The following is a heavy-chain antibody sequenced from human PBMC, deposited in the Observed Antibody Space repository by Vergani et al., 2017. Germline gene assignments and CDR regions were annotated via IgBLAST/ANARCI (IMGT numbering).Heavy chain of an antibody. CDR1: GFTFRIYG. Sequence: QVQLVESGGGVVQPGGSLRLSCIASGFTFRIYGMHWVRQAPGKGLEWVAFIHYDGSHEYYIDSVKGRFTISRDNSKNTLILQMNSLRAEDTAVYYCARDFGGSYFDYWGQGTLVTVSS. V-gene: IGHV3-30*02. D-gene: IGHD1-26*01. J-gene: IGHJ4*02. CDR3: ARDFGGSYFDY. CDR2: IHYDGSHE.